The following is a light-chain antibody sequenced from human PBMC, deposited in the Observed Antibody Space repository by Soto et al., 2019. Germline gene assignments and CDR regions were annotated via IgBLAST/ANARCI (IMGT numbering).Light chain of an antibody. CDR1: QSISSW. CDR2: DAS. V-gene: IGKV1-5*01. Sequence: DIQMTQSPSTLSASVGDRVTITCRASQSISSWLAWYQQKPGKAPKLLIYDASSLESGVPSRFSGSGSGTEFTLTISSLRPDDFATYYCQQYNSWWTFGQGTKGDIK. J-gene: IGKJ1*01. CDR3: QQYNSWWT.